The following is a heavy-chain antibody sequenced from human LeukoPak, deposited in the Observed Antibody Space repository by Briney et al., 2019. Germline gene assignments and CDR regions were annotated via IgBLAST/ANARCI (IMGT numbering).Heavy chain of an antibody. CDR2: LIPIFGAT. Sequence: VASVKVSCKASGYTFTSYGISWVRQAPGQGLEWMGGLIPIFGATNSTQRFQGRITISTDESTTTAYLELSGLTSEDTAVYFCAAGDPFNYYMDRWGKGTTVTVFS. CDR3: AAGDPFNYYMDR. J-gene: IGHJ6*03. CDR1: GYTFTSYG. V-gene: IGHV1-69*05. D-gene: IGHD4-17*01.